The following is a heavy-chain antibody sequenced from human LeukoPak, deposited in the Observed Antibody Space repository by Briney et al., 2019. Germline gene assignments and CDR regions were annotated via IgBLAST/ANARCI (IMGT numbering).Heavy chain of an antibody. CDR2: ISGSGGST. CDR1: GFTFSSYA. Sequence: PGGSLRLSCAASGFTFSSYAMNWVRQAPGKGLEWVSGISGSGGSTYYADSVKGRFTISRDNSKNTMYLQVNSLRAEDTAVYYCAGGGHSRGWYYYYYMDVWGKGTTVTVSS. CDR3: AGGGHSRGWYYYYYMDV. J-gene: IGHJ6*03. V-gene: IGHV3-23*01. D-gene: IGHD6-19*01.